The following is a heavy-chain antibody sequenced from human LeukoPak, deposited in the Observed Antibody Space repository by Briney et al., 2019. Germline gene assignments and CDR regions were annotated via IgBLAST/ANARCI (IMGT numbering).Heavy chain of an antibody. CDR1: GGTFSSYA. Sequence: GASVKVSCKASGGTFSSYAISWVRQAPGQGLEWMGGIIPIFGTANYAQKFQGRVTITADESTSTAYMELSSLRSEDTAVYYCVRVKQLMVTVWFSSYYYGMDVWGQGTTVTVSS. CDR3: VRVKQLMVTVWFSSYYYGMDV. CDR2: IIPIFGTA. J-gene: IGHJ6*02. V-gene: IGHV1-69*13. D-gene: IGHD6-13*01.